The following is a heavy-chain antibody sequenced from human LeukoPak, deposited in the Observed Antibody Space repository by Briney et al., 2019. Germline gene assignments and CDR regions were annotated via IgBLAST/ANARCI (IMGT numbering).Heavy chain of an antibody. J-gene: IGHJ6*02. CDR1: GGSISNYF. D-gene: IGHD3-16*01. V-gene: IGHV4-59*08. CDR2: IYYSVNT. CDR3: AWGYGMDV. Sequence: SETLSLTCTVSGGSISNYFWTWIRQPPGKGLEWIGYIYYSVNTNYNPSLKSRVAISVDSSKNQFSLKVTSVTAADTAVYYCAWGYGMDVWGQGTTVTVSS.